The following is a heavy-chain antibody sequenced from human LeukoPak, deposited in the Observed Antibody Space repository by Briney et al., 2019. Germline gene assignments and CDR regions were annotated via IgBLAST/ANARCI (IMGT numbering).Heavy chain of an antibody. CDR3: ATDRPWRGVY. D-gene: IGHD3-10*01. CDR2: IKTKTDGGTT. Sequence: PGGSLRLSCAASGFPSSNAWMNWVRQAPGKGLEWVGRIKTKTDGGTTDYAAPVKGRFTISRDDSKNTLYLQMNSLKIEDTAVYYCATDRPWRGVYWGQGTLVTVSS. V-gene: IGHV3-15*01. J-gene: IGHJ4*02. CDR1: GFPSSNAW.